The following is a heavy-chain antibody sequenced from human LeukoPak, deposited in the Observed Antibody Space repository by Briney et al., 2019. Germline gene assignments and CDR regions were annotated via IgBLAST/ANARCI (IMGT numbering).Heavy chain of an antibody. CDR1: GFTFSSIW. Sequence: GGSLRLSCAASGFTFSSIWMSWVRQAPGKGLEWVANINQDGREKYYVDSVKGRFTISRDNAKNSLYLQMSSLRAEDTAVYFCGSPRRGYWGQGTLVTVSS. CDR3: GSPRRGY. J-gene: IGHJ4*02. V-gene: IGHV3-7*01. CDR2: INQDGREK.